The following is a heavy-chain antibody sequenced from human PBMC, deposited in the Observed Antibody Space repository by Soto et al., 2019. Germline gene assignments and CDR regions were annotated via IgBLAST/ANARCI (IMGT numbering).Heavy chain of an antibody. Sequence: GSLRLSCASSGFTFTNFALTWVVQAPGQGLEWVSTISGSGSTAYYADSVKGRFTISRDNSKNTLYLRKSGLRVEDTAVYYCVKGADSSGNYFFDHWGQGTLVTVSS. V-gene: IGHV3-23*01. CDR1: GFTFTNFA. CDR3: VKGADSSGNYFFDH. D-gene: IGHD3-22*01. CDR2: ISGSGSTA. J-gene: IGHJ4*02.